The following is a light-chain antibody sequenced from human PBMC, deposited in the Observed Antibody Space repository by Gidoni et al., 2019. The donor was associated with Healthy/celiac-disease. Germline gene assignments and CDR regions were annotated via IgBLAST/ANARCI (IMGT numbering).Light chain of an antibody. V-gene: IGKV1-5*03. CDR1: QFISTW. CDR2: KAS. Sequence: DIQMTQSPSTLSASVGDRVTITCRASQFISTWLAWYQVKPGKAPKLLIFKASSLESGVPSRFSGSGSGTEFSLTISSLQSDDFATYYCQQYYSQRAFXQXTKVESK. CDR3: QQYYSQRA. J-gene: IGKJ1*01.